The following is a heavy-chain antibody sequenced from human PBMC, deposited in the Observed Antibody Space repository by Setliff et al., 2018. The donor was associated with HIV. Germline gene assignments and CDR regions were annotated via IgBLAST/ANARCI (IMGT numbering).Heavy chain of an antibody. CDR1: GYSFTSYW. CDR3: ARRRVVKAYYYYLDV. CDR2: IYPGDSDT. V-gene: IGHV5-51*01. Sequence: GESQKISCKGSGYSFTSYWNGWVRQMPGEGLEWMGIIYPGDSDTRYSPSFQGQVTISADTSISTAYLQLSSLRSSDTAMYYCARRRVVKAYYYYLDVWGQGTTVTVSS. D-gene: IGHD6-6*01. J-gene: IGHJ6*03.